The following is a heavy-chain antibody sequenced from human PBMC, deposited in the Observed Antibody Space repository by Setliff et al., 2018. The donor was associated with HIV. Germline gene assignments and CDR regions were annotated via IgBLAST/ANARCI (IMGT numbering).Heavy chain of an antibody. CDR2: IYYSGST. V-gene: IGHV4-39*07. Sequence: ASETLSLTCTVSGGSISSSSYYWGWIRQPPEKGLEWIGSIYYSGSTYYNPSLKSRVTISVDTSKNQFSLNLTSVTAADTAVYYCAQLTPRTHYFYGMDVWGQGTTVTVSS. J-gene: IGHJ6*02. CDR3: AQLTPRTHYFYGMDV. CDR1: GGSISSSSYY.